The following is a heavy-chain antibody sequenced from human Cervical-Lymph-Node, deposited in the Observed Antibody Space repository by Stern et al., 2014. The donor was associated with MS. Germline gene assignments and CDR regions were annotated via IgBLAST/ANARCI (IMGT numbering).Heavy chain of an antibody. J-gene: IGHJ3*02. CDR3: ARSRGPGAFDI. Sequence: VQLVESGAEVKKPGASVKVSCKASGYTFTSYGISWVRQAPGQGLEWMGWISAYNGKTNYAQKRQGRGTKTTDTSTSTAYMELRSLRSDATAVYYCARSRGPGAFDIWGQGTMVTVSS. CDR1: GYTFTSYG. CDR2: ISAYNGKT. V-gene: IGHV1-18*04.